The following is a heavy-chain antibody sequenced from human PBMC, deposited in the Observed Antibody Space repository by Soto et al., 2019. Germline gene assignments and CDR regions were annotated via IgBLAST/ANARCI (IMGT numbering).Heavy chain of an antibody. CDR1: GGTFGSHG. V-gene: IGHV1-69*13. Sequence: SVKVSCKASGGTFGSHGVAWMRQAPGQGLEWMGGFIAMLGTPTYAKKVQGRATITADESLTSSYLELRSLRSEDTAVYFCARGAMAKFDYWGQGTVVTVSS. D-gene: IGHD5-18*01. J-gene: IGHJ4*02. CDR2: FIAMLGTP. CDR3: ARGAMAKFDY.